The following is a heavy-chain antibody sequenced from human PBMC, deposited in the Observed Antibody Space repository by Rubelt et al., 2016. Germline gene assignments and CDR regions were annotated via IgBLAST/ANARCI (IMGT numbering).Heavy chain of an antibody. CDR2: IYYSGST. J-gene: IGHJ4*02. D-gene: IGHD6-6*01. Sequence: QVQLQQWGAGLLKPSETLSLTCAVYGGSFSGYYWSWIRQPPGKGLEWIGSIYYSGSTYYNPSLKSRVTISVDTATDQFALKLSLVTAADTAVYYCARHVASSGFYFDYWGQGTLVTVSS. V-gene: IGHV4-34*01. CDR1: GGSFSGYY. CDR3: ARHVASSGFYFDY.